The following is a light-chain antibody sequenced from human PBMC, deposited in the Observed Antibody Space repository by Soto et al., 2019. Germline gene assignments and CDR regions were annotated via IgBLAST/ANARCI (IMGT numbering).Light chain of an antibody. CDR3: QRLNGYPHA. CDR1: QDISNY. V-gene: IGKV1-16*01. Sequence: DIQMTHSPSTLSASVGDRVTITCQASQDISNYLNWYQQKPGKAPKLLMYAASTLKSGVPSRFSGSGSGTESNPTISSLQPDDFATSYCQRLNGYPHACGQGHKVDI. J-gene: IGKJ1*01. CDR2: AAS.